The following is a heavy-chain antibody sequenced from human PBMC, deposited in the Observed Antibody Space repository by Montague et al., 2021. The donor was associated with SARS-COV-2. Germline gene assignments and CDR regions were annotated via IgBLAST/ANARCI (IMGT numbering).Heavy chain of an antibody. CDR1: GFTFGDYG. J-gene: IGHJ6*02. CDR3: ARDKYCSSTSCYPRGYYYGMDV. V-gene: IGHV3-20*04. CDR2: ISWNGGST. D-gene: IGHD2-2*01. Sequence: SLRLSCAASGFTFGDYGMSWVRQAPGKGLEWVSDISWNGGSTGYADSVKGRFTISRDNAKNSLYLQMNSLRAEDTALYYCARDKYCSSTSCYPRGYYYGMDVWGQGTTVTVSS.